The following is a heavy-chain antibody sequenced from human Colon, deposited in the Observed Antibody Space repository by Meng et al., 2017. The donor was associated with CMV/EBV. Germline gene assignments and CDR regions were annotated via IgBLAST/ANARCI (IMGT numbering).Heavy chain of an antibody. D-gene: IGHD2-15*01. Sequence: QVHLVESGGGSVKPGWSLRRSCAASGFSISDYYVSWIRQAPGKGLEWISYIGGGAGVTYYADSLEGRFTISRDNARQSLYLQMATLRVEDTAIYYCARGRRDIGFDSWGQGALVTVSS. V-gene: IGHV3-11*01. CDR2: IGGGAGVT. CDR1: GFSISDYY. J-gene: IGHJ4*02. CDR3: ARGRRDIGFDS.